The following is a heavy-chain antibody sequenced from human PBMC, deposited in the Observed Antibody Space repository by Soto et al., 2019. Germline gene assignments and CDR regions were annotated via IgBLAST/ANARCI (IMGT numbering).Heavy chain of an antibody. V-gene: IGHV4-61*01. CDR2: IYYSGST. D-gene: IGHD3-16*02. CDR3: ATALEYDYVWGSYPRRDDFHL. J-gene: IGHJ3*01. CDR1: GGSVSSGRYY. Sequence: SETLSLTCTVSGGSVSSGRYYWSWIRQPPGKGLEWVGYIYYSGSTKYKPSVKSRVTISVDTSKNQFSLKLSTMTAADTAVYYYATALEYDYVWGSYPRRDDFHLWGQGPMVTASS.